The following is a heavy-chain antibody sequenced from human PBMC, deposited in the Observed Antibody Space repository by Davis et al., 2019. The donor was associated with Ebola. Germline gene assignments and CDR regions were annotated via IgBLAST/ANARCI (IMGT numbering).Heavy chain of an antibody. Sequence: SETLSLTCTVSGGSISSYYWGWIRQPPGKGLEWIGYIYYSGSTNYNPSLKSRVTISVDTSKNQFSLKLSSVTAADTAVYYCARVWSGLYYYGMDVWGQGTTVTVSS. J-gene: IGHJ6*02. D-gene: IGHD3-3*01. V-gene: IGHV4-59*01. CDR1: GGSISSYY. CDR3: ARVWSGLYYYGMDV. CDR2: IYYSGST.